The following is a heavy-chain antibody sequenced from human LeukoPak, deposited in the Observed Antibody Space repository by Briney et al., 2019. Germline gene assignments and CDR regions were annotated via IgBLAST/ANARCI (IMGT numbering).Heavy chain of an antibody. CDR2: FDPEDGET. CDR1: GYTLTELS. V-gene: IGHV1-24*01. J-gene: IGHJ3*02. D-gene: IGHD1-26*01. Sequence: ASVKVSCKVSGYTLTELSMHWVRQAPGKGLEWMGGFDPEDGETIYAQKFQGRVTMTEDTSTDTAYMGLSSLRSEDTAVYYCATGNQWELLASDAFDIWGQGTMVTVSS. CDR3: ATGNQWELLASDAFDI.